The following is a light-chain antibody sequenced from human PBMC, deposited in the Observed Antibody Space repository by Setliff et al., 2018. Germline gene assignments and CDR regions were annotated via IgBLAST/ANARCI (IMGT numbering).Light chain of an antibody. Sequence: QSVLTQPASVSRSPGQSITISCTGTSSDVGGYNYVSWYQQHPGKAPKLMIYEVSDRPSGVSNRFSGSRSGNTASLTISGLQAEDEADYYCSSYSGSSTLVFGTGTKVTV. CDR2: EVS. CDR3: SSYSGSSTLV. J-gene: IGLJ1*01. CDR1: SSDVGGYNY. V-gene: IGLV2-14*01.